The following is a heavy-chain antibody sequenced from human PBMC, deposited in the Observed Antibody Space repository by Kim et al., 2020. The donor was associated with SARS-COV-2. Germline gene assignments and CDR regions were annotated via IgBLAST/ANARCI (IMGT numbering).Heavy chain of an antibody. J-gene: IGHJ4*02. V-gene: IGHV1-3*01. CDR2: GNGDT. D-gene: IGHD2-15*01. Sequence: GNGDTQYSKKFQGRVTFTTDTSASTGYMELSSLTSEDSAVYYCLGGYYFDYWGQGTLVTVSS. CDR3: LGGYYFDY.